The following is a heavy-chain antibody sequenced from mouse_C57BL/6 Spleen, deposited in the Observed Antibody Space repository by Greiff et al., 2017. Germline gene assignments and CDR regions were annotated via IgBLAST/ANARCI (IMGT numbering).Heavy chain of an antibody. J-gene: IGHJ3*01. CDR3: ARDRLGLFAY. CDR1: GYSITSGYY. Sequence: EVQRVESGPGLVKPSQSLSLTCSVTGYSITSGYYWNWIRQFPGNKLEWMGYISYDGSNNYNPSLKNRISITRDTSKNQFFLKLNSVTTEDTATYYCARDRLGLFAYWGQGTLVTVSA. D-gene: IGHD4-1*01. CDR2: ISYDGSN. V-gene: IGHV3-6*01.